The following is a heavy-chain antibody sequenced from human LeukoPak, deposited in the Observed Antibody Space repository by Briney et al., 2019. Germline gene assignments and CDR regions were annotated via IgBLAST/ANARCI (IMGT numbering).Heavy chain of an antibody. V-gene: IGHV3-7*03. CDR3: ARDRYDLWSAPGDY. D-gene: IGHD3-3*01. J-gene: IGHJ4*02. CDR2: IKQDGSEK. Sequence: GGSLRLSCAASGFTFSSYWMSWVRQAPGKGLEWVANIKQDGSEKYYVDSVKGRFTISRDNAKNSLYLQMNSLRAEDTAVYYCARDRYDLWSAPGDYWGQGTLVTVSS. CDR1: GFTFSSYW.